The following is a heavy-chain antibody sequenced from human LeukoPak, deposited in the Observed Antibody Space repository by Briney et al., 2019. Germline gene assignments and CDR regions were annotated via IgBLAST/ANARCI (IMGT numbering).Heavy chain of an antibody. CDR3: AKGIYGSGSYYSNYFYNMDV. CDR1: GFTFSTYG. CDR2: ISGSANTT. D-gene: IGHD3-10*01. J-gene: IGHJ6*03. V-gene: IGHV3-23*01. Sequence: PGGTLRLSCAASGFTFSTYGMNWVRQAPGKGLDWVSGISGSANTTDYADSAKGRFTISRDNSKNTVYLQMNSLRAEDTAVYYCAKGIYGSGSYYSNYFYNMDVWGKGTTVTISS.